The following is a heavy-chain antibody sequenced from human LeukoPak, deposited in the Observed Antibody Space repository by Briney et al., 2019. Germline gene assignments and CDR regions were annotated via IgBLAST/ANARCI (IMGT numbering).Heavy chain of an antibody. Sequence: SETLSLTCAVYGGSFSGYYWSWIRQPPGKGLEWIGEINHSGSTNYNPSLKSRVTISVDTSKNQFSLKLSSVTAAATAVYYCARGPTFGCSGGSCYGDYWGQGTLVTVSS. D-gene: IGHD2-15*01. V-gene: IGHV4-34*01. CDR2: INHSGST. J-gene: IGHJ4*02. CDR3: ARGPTFGCSGGSCYGDY. CDR1: GGSFSGYY.